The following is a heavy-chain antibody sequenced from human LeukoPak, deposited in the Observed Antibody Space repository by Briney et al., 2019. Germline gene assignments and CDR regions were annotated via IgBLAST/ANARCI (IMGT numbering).Heavy chain of an antibody. CDR2: INSDGSST. V-gene: IGHV3-74*01. D-gene: IGHD5-12*01. CDR1: GFTFRSYW. CDR3: ATDSGYVGLDY. Sequence: GGSLRVSCVASGFTFRSYWMLWVRQAPGKGLVWVSRINSDGSSTSYADSVKGRFPISRDNAKNTLYLQMNSLRAEDTAVYYCATDSGYVGLDYWGQGTLVTVSS. J-gene: IGHJ4*02.